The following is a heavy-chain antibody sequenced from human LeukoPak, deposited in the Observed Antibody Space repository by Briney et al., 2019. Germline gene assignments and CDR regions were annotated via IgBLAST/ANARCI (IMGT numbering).Heavy chain of an antibody. CDR2: IAHDETNR. CDR3: ARDLLPGAPGYFDY. Sequence: GGSLRLSCAASGFSFGSYAMHWVRQAPGKGLEWVAVIAHDETNRFYADSVKGRFTISRDNSMNTLYLRMNSLRPEDTAVYFCARDLLPGAPGYFDYWGQGTLVTVSS. D-gene: IGHD2-2*01. J-gene: IGHJ4*02. V-gene: IGHV3-30*04. CDR1: GFSFGSYA.